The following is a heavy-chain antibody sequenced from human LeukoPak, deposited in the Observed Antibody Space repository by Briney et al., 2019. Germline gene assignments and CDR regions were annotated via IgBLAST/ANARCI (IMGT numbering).Heavy chain of an antibody. V-gene: IGHV3-23*01. CDR2: ISGSGGST. D-gene: IGHD6-13*01. J-gene: IGHJ6*02. CDR1: GFTFSSYA. CDR3: AKDLRIAAAGTGTLGMDV. Sequence: GGSLRLSCAASGFTFSSYAMSWVRQAPGKGLEWVSAISGSGGSTYYADSVKGRFTISRDNSKNTLYLQMNSLRAEDTAVYYCAKDLRIAAAGTGTLGMDVWGQGTTVTVSS.